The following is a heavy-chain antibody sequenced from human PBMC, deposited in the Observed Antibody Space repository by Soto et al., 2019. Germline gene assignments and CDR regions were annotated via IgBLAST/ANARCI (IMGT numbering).Heavy chain of an antibody. CDR2: IDYSGGTT. CDR3: AKYLKTVRAPLHY. J-gene: IGHJ4*02. D-gene: IGHD1-1*01. Sequence: PGGSLRLSCAASGFTFGRYAMNWVRQAPGKGLEWVSTIDYSGGTTYYADSVQGRFTISRDNSKNTLFLQMNTLRADDTAIYYFAKYLKTVRAPLHYWGPGTLVTVSS. V-gene: IGHV3-23*01. CDR1: GFTFGRYA.